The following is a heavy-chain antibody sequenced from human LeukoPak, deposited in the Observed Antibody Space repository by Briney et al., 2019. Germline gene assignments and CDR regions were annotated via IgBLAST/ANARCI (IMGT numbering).Heavy chain of an antibody. CDR2: ISAYNGNT. J-gene: IGHJ6*02. CDR3: ARARISTPGGYYYDSSGYYYPDRMDV. Sequence: GASVKVSCKASGYTFTSYGISWVRQAPGQGLEWMGWISAYNGNTNYAQKLQGRVTMTTDTSTSTAYMELRSLRSDDTAVYYCARARISTPGGYYYDSSGYYYPDRMDVWGQGTTVTVSS. CDR1: GYTFTSYG. D-gene: IGHD3-22*01. V-gene: IGHV1-18*01.